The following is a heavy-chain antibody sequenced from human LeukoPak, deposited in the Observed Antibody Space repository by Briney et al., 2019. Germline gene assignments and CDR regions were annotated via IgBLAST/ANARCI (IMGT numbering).Heavy chain of an antibody. D-gene: IGHD2-15*01. J-gene: IGHJ3*02. V-gene: IGHV1-18*01. CDR3: ARDPRPIVVVVAATPHAFDT. CDR1: GYTFTSYG. Sequence: ASVKVSCKASGYTFTSYGISWVRQAPGQGLEWMGWISAYNGNTNYAQKLQGRVTMTTDTSTSTAYMELRSLRSDDTAVYYCARDPRPIVVVVAATPHAFDTWGQGTMVTVSS. CDR2: ISAYNGNT.